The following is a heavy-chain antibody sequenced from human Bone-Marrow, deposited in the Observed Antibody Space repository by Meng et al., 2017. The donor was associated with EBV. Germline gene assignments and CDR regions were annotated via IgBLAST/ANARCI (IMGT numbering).Heavy chain of an antibody. J-gene: IGHJ4*02. CDR3: ARMGY. CDR1: GYTFSSYD. CDR2: INPNSGNT. Sequence: QVQLVESGGEVKKPGASVKVSCRTSGYTFSSYDVNWVRQAPGQGPEWMGWINPNSGNTGFAQKIQGRVSMTWDTYTSTAYMELRNLRSEDTAVYYCARMGYWGQGTLVTVSS. V-gene: IGHV1-8*01.